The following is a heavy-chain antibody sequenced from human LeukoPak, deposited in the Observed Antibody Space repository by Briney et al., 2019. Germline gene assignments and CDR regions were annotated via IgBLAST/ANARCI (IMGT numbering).Heavy chain of an antibody. CDR2: IKQDGSQK. J-gene: IGHJ4*02. D-gene: IGHD6-13*01. CDR1: GFTFSSYG. V-gene: IGHV3-7*01. CDR3: ARGQQLVY. Sequence: PGGSLRLSCAASGFTFSSYGMHWVRQAPGKGLEWVANIKQDGSQKYYVDSVKGRFTISRDNANNSLYLQMNSLRAEDTAVYYCARGQQLVYWGQGTLVTVSS.